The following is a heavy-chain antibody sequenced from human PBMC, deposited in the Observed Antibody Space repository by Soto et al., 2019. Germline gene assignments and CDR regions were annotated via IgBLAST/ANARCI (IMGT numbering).Heavy chain of an antibody. Sequence: QVQLQESGPGLVKPSQTLSLTCTVSGGSISSGDYYWSWIRQPPGKGLEWIGYIYYSGSTYYNPSLKGRVTISVDTSKNQFSLKLSSVTAADTAVYYCARGYCSSTSCYGGDYWGQGTLVTVSS. CDR3: ARGYCSSTSCYGGDY. J-gene: IGHJ4*02. CDR1: GGSISSGDYY. V-gene: IGHV4-30-4*01. CDR2: IYYSGST. D-gene: IGHD2-2*01.